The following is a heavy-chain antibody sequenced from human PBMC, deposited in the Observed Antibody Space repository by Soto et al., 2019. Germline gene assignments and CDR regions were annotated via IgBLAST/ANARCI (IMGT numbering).Heavy chain of an antibody. D-gene: IGHD1-26*01. CDR2: IFYSGST. V-gene: IGHV4-59*01. CDR3: ARETGGGYFDP. Sequence: PSETLSLTCTVSGGSISSYYWSWIRQPPGKGLEWIGYIFYSGSTNYNPSLKSRVTISLDTSKNQFSLNLISVTAADTAVYYCARETGGGYFDPWAREPWSPSPQ. CDR1: GGSISSYY. J-gene: IGHJ5*02.